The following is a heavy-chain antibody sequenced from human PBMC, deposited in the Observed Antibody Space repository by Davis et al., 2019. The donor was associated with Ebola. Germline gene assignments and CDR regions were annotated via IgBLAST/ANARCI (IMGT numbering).Heavy chain of an antibody. D-gene: IGHD3-22*01. CDR1: GGTFSSYA. CDR3: AREVQYYYDSEPPGGMDV. J-gene: IGHJ6*02. CDR2: INPSGGST. Sequence: ASVKVSCKASGGTFSSYAISWVRQAPGQGLEWMGIINPSGGSTSYAQKFQGRVTMTRDTSTSTVYMELSSLRSEDTAVYYCAREVQYYYDSEPPGGMDVWGQGTTVTVSS. V-gene: IGHV1-46*01.